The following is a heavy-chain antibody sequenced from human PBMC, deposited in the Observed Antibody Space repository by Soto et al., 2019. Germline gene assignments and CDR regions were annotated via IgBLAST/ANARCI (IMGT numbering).Heavy chain of an antibody. V-gene: IGHV3-23*01. D-gene: IGHD3-10*01. J-gene: IGHJ4*02. CDR3: AKINLFGSGPKDY. CDR2: ISGSGGST. Sequence: EVQLLDSGGGLVQPGGSLRLSCAASGFTFSRYAMSWVRQAPGKGLEWVSAISGSGGSTYYADSVKGRFTISRDNSKNTLYLQMNSLRAEDTAVYYCAKINLFGSGPKDYWGPGTLVTVSS. CDR1: GFTFSRYA.